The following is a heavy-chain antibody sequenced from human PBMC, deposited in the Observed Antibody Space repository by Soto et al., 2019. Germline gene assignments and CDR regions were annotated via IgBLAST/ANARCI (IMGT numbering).Heavy chain of an antibody. CDR2: ISYDGSNK. J-gene: IGHJ4*02. CDR1: GFTFSSYG. Sequence: QVQLVESGGGVVQPGRSLRLSCAASGFTFSSYGMHWVRQAPGRGLEWVAVISYDGSNKYYADSVKGRFTISRDNSKNTLYLQMNSLSAEDTAVYYCAILGATDLYYWGQGTLVTVSS. CDR3: AILGATDLYY. D-gene: IGHD1-26*01. V-gene: IGHV3-30*03.